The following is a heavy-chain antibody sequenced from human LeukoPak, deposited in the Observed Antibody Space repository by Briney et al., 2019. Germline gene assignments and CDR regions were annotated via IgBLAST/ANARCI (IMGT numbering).Heavy chain of an antibody. J-gene: IGHJ4*02. CDR2: IYYSGST. CDR1: GGSISSYY. V-gene: IGHV4-59*01. Sequence: PSETLSLTCTVSGGSISSYYWSWIRQPPGKGLEWIGYIYYSGSTNYNPSLKSRVTISVDTSKNQFSLKLSSVTGADTAVYYCARLQYYYGSGSLDYWGQGTLVTVSS. D-gene: IGHD3-10*01. CDR3: ARLQYYYGSGSLDY.